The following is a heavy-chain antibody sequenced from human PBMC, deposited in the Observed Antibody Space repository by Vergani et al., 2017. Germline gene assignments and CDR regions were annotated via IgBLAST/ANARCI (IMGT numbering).Heavy chain of an antibody. J-gene: IGHJ6*02. CDR2: ISSSSSTI. Sequence: EVQLVESGGGLVQPGGSLRLSCAASGFTFSSYSMHWVRQAPGKGLEWVSYISSSSSTIYYADSVKGRFTISRDNAKNSLYLQMNSLRAEDTAVYYCASLTYYDFWSGYDGGLDVWGQGTTVTVSS. CDR3: ASLTYYDFWSGYDGGLDV. CDR1: GFTFSSYS. V-gene: IGHV3-48*01. D-gene: IGHD3-3*01.